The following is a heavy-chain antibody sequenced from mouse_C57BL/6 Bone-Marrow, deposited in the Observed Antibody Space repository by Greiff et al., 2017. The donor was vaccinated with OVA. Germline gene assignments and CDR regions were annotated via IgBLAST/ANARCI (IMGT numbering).Heavy chain of an antibody. J-gene: IGHJ4*01. V-gene: IGHV5-6*02. D-gene: IGHD1-1*02. Sequence: EVKLMESGGDLVKPGGSLKLSCAASGFTFSSYGMSWVRQTPDKRLQWVATISSGGSYTYYPDSVKGRFTISRDNAKNTLYLRRSSLKSEDTAMYYCVRRRWMDYWGQGTSVTVSS. CDR1: GFTFSSYG. CDR3: VRRRWMDY. CDR2: ISSGGSYT.